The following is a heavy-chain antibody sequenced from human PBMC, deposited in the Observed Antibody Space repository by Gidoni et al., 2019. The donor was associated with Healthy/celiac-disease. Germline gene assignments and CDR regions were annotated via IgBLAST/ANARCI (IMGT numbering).Heavy chain of an antibody. CDR3: ARDLGYSSGDY. V-gene: IGHV3-66*01. J-gene: IGHJ4*02. CDR1: GFTGSSNY. D-gene: IGHD6-19*01. CDR2: IYRGGST. Sequence: EVQLVESGGGWVQPGGSLRLSCAASGFTGSSNYMSWVRQAPGKGLGWVSVIYRGGSTYYADSVKGRFTISRDNSKNTLYLQMNSLRAEDTAVYYCARDLGYSSGDYWGQGTLVTVSS.